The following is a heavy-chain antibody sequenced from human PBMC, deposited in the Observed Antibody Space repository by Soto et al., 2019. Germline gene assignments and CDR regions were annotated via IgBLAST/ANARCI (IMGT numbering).Heavy chain of an antibody. CDR3: ARDPNTIFGVVPGWFDP. J-gene: IGHJ5*02. V-gene: IGHV1-69*13. D-gene: IGHD3-3*01. Sequence: SVKVSCKASGGTFSSYAISWVRQAPGQGLEWMGGIIPIFGTANYAQKFQGRVTITADESTSTAYMELSSLRSEDTAVYYCARDPNTIFGVVPGWFDPWGQGTMVTVSA. CDR2: IIPIFGTA. CDR1: GGTFSSYA.